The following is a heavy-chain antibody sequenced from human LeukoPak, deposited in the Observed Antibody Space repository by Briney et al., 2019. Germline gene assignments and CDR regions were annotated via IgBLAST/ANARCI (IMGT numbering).Heavy chain of an antibody. D-gene: IGHD3-22*01. J-gene: IGHJ4*02. V-gene: IGHV1-18*01. Sequence: WXXAYNGNTNYAQKLQGRVTMTTDTSTNTAYMELRSLRSDDTAVYYCARDPLTYYYDSSGYYLDYWGQGTLVTVSS. CDR2: XXAYNGNT. CDR3: ARDPLTYYYDSSGYYLDY.